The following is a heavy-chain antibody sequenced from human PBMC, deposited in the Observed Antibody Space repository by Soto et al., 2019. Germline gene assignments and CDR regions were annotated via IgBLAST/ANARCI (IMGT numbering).Heavy chain of an antibody. CDR2: ISSSGSTI. J-gene: IGHJ4*02. D-gene: IGHD6-6*01. CDR1: GFTFSSYE. Sequence: EVQLVESGGGLVQPGGSLRLSCAASGFTFSSYEMNWVRQAPGKGLEWVSYISSSGSTIYYADSVKGRFTISRDNAKNSLDLQMNSLRAEDTAVYYCAREKIAARPPYYFDYWGQGTLVTVSA. V-gene: IGHV3-48*03. CDR3: AREKIAARPPYYFDY.